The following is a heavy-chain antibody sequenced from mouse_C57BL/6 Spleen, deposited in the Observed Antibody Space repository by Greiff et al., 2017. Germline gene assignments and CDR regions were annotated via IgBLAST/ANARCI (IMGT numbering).Heavy chain of an antibody. CDR1: GYTFTSYW. J-gene: IGHJ3*01. CDR2: IDPSDSET. CDR3: ASSALTGTFAY. V-gene: IGHV1-52*01. D-gene: IGHD4-1*01. Sequence: QVQLQQSGAELVRPGSSVKLSCKASGYTFTSYWMHWVKQRPIQGLEWIGNIDPSDSETHYNQKFKDKATLTVDKSSSTAYMQLSSLTSEDSAVYYCASSALTGTFAYWGQGTLVTVSA.